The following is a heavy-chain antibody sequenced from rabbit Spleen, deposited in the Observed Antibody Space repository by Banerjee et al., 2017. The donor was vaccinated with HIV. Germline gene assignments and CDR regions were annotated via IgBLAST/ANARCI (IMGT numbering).Heavy chain of an antibody. D-gene: IGHD1-1*01. V-gene: IGHV1S40*01. CDR3: ARNYVNAFDA. CDR2: IYAGGSGST. Sequence: QSLEESGGDLVKPGASLTLTCTASGFSFSSSYWICWVRQAPGKGLEWTACIYAGGSGSTYYASWAKGRFTISKTSSTTVTLQMTSLTVADTATYFCARNYVNAFDAWGQGTLVTVS. CDR1: GFSFSSSYW. J-gene: IGHJ2*01.